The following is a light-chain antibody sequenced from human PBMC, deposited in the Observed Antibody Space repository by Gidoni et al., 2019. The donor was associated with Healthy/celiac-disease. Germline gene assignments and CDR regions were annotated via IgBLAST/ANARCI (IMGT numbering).Light chain of an antibody. J-gene: IGLJ1*01. CDR2: DVS. Sequence: QSALTQPASVSGSPGQSITISCTGTSSDVGGYNYVSWYQQQPGKAPKLMIYDVSNRPSGVSNRFSGSKSGTTASLTISGLQAEDEADYYCSSYTSSSTLEVFGTGTKLTVL. V-gene: IGLV2-14*01. CDR3: SSYTSSSTLEV. CDR1: SSDVGGYNY.